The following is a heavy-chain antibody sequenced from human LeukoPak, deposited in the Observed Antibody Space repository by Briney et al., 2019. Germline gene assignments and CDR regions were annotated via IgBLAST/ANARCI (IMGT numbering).Heavy chain of an antibody. CDR2: IKQDGSEK. V-gene: IGHV3-7*01. J-gene: IGHJ4*02. CDR3: ARKGYDGSGYYPHLVYYFDY. D-gene: IGHD3-22*01. CDR1: GFTFSSYW. Sequence: GGSLRLSCAASGFTFSSYWMHWVRQAPGKGLEWVANIKQDGSEKYYVDSVKGRFTISRDNAKNSLYLQMNSLRAEDTAVYYCARKGYDGSGYYPHLVYYFDYWGQGTLVTVSS.